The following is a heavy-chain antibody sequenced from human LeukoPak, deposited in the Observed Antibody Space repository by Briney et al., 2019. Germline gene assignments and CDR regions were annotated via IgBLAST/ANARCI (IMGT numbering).Heavy chain of an antibody. Sequence: SETLSLTCTVSGGSLSSSSYYWGWIRQPPGKGLEWIGGIYYSGSTYYNPSLKSRVTISVDTSKNQFSLQLSSVTAAHTAVYYCARPGSYNWFDPWGQGTLVTVSS. D-gene: IGHD3-10*01. CDR3: ARPGSYNWFDP. CDR2: IYYSGST. CDR1: GGSLSSSSYY. V-gene: IGHV4-39*01. J-gene: IGHJ5*02.